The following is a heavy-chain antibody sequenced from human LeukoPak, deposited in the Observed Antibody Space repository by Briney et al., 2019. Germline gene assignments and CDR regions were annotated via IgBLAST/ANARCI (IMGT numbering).Heavy chain of an antibody. J-gene: IGHJ4*02. V-gene: IGHV4-4*07. CDR2: IHTSGNT. D-gene: IGHD6-6*01. CDR3: ARERSMTARPFVSIDY. Sequence: SETLSLTCTVSGGSISTYYWSWIRQPAGKGLEWIGRIHTSGNTDYNPSLKSRVTMSVDTSKNQFSLKLSSVTAADTAVYYSARERSMTARPFVSIDYWGQGTLVTISS. CDR1: GGSISTYY.